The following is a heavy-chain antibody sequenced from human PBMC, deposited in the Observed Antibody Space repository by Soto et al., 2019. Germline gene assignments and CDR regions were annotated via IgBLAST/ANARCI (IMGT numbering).Heavy chain of an antibody. V-gene: IGHV3-48*01. CDR1: GFIFSSYS. CDR3: ARSVFVDTAMNHDY. J-gene: IGHJ4*02. D-gene: IGHD5-18*01. CDR2: ISSSSSTI. Sequence: GGSLRLSCAASGFIFSSYSMNWVRQAPGKGLEWVSYISSSSSTIYYADSVKGRFTISRDNAKNSLYLQMNSLRAEDTAVYYCARSVFVDTAMNHDYWGQGTLVTVSS.